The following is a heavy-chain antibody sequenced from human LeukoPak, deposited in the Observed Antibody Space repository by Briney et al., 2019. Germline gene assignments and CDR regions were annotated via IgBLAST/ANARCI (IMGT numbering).Heavy chain of an antibody. Sequence: GGSLRLSCAASGSTFSSHTMNWVRQAPGKGLEWISYISSTSSIIYYADSVKGRFTISRDNAKNSLYLQMSSLRAEDTAVYYCAKAGYCSSTSCYADYWGQGTLVTVSS. CDR1: GSTFSSHT. J-gene: IGHJ4*02. D-gene: IGHD2-2*01. CDR3: AKAGYCSSTSCYADY. CDR2: ISSTSSII. V-gene: IGHV3-48*04.